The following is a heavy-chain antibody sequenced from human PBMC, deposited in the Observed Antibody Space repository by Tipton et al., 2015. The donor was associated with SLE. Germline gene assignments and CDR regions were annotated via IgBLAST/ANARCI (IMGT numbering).Heavy chain of an antibody. D-gene: IGHD3-22*01. J-gene: IGHJ4*02. Sequence: TLSLTCSVSGASISSGGHYWSWIRQHPEKGLEWIGYIYFSGSTYYNPSLKSRVSISVDTSENQFSLNLRSMTAADTAVYYCGHYFYDATGYQSVDDWGQGALVTVSS. CDR3: GHYFYDATGYQSVDD. V-gene: IGHV4-31*03. CDR1: GASISSGGHY. CDR2: IYFSGST.